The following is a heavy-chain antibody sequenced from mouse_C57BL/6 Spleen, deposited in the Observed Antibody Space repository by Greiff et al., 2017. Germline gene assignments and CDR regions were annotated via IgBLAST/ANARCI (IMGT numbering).Heavy chain of an antibody. J-gene: IGHJ2*01. V-gene: IGHV1-15*01. CDR1: GYTFTDYE. CDR3: TRHYSNYDFDY. D-gene: IGHD2-5*01. CDR2: IDPETGGT. Sequence: VQRVESGAELVRPGASVTLSCKASGYTFTDYEMHWVKQTPVHGLEWIGAIDPETGGTAYNQKFKGKAILTADKSSSTAYMELRSLTSEDSAVYYCTRHYSNYDFDYWGQGTTLTVSS.